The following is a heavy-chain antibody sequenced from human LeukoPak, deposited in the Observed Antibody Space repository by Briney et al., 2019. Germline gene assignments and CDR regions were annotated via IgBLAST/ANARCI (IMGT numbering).Heavy chain of an antibody. D-gene: IGHD6-13*01. Sequence: GGSLRLSCAASGFTFSSYAMSWVRQAPGKGLEWVSAISGSGGSTYYADSVKGRFTISRDNSKNTLYLQMNSLKTEDTAVYYCSTERPGSGSWYWDYWGQGTLVTVSS. CDR3: STERPGSGSWYWDY. J-gene: IGHJ4*02. CDR2: ISGSGGST. CDR1: GFTFSSYA. V-gene: IGHV3-23*01.